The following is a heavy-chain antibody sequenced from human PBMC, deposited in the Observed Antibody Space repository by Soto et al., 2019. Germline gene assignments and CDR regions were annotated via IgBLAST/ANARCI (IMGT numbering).Heavy chain of an antibody. CDR3: ARQGAPPYYDFWSGFMDV. J-gene: IGHJ6*03. CDR1: GGSISSYY. CDR2: IYYSGST. D-gene: IGHD3-3*01. V-gene: IGHV4-59*08. Sequence: SETLSLTCTVSGGSISSYYWSWIRQPPGKGLEWIGYIYYSGSTNYNPSLKSRVTISVDTSKNQFSLKLSSVTAADTAVYYCARQGAPPYYDFWSGFMDVWGKGTTVTVSS.